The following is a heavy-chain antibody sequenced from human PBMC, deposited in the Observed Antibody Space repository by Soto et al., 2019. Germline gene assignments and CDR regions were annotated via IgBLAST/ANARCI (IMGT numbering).Heavy chain of an antibody. Sequence: GGSLRLSCAASGFTFSTYALSWVRQAPGKGLEWVSAISANGQGIYYADSVRGRFTISRDNSKNTVFLHMDSLRAEDTAVYYCAKDRNYPRDQFHYWGQGTLVTVSS. CDR1: GFTFSTYA. CDR2: ISANGQGI. V-gene: IGHV3-23*01. CDR3: AKDRNYPRDQFHY. J-gene: IGHJ4*02. D-gene: IGHD1-7*01.